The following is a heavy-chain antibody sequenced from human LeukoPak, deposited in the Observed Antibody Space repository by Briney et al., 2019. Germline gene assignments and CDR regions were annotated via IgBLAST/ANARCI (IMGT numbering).Heavy chain of an antibody. J-gene: IGHJ4*02. CDR2: INHSGST. V-gene: IGHV4-34*01. CDR1: GGSFSGYY. Sequence: SETLSLTCAVYGGSFSGYYWSWIRQPPGKGLEWIGEINHSGSTNYNPSLKSRVTISVDTSKNQFSLKLSSVTAADTAVYCCARDYGSGSYGVDYWGQGTLVTVSS. D-gene: IGHD3-10*01. CDR3: ARDYGSGSYGVDY.